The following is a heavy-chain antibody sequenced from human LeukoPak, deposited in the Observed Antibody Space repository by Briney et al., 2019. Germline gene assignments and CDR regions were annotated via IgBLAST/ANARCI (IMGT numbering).Heavy chain of an antibody. J-gene: IGHJ5*02. D-gene: IGHD3-16*01. CDR3: ARGLGRLRGVNWFDP. Sequence: PGGSLRLSCVASGSIFSSSWMSWVRQAPGKGLEWVANIKEDGSERYYVDSVKGRFTISRDNAKNSLFLQMNSLRVDDTAVYCCARGLGRLRGVNWFDPWGQGTLVTVSS. CDR1: GSIFSSSW. CDR2: IKEDGSER. V-gene: IGHV3-7*03.